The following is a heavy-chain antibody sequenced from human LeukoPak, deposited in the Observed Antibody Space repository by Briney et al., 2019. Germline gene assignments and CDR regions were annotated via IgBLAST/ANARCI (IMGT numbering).Heavy chain of an antibody. D-gene: IGHD3-10*01. CDR1: GLTFNASW. V-gene: IGHV3-74*01. CDR3: ASDYYYNLQY. J-gene: IGHJ1*01. CDR2: IKSDGSST. Sequence: GGSLRLSCAASGLTFNASWMHWVRQAPGKGLVWVSLIKSDGSSTSYADSVKGRFTISRDNAKNTLYLQMNSLRGEDTAMYYCASDYYYNLQYWGQGTLVTVSS.